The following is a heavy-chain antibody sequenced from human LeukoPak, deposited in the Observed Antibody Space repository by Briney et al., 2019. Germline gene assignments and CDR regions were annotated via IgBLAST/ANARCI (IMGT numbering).Heavy chain of an antibody. Sequence: PGGSLGLSCAASGFTFSSYSMNWVRQAPGKGLEWVSSISSSSSYIYYADSLKGRFTISRDNAKNSLYLQMNSLRAEDTAVYYCARDMDYPVEYYYYYMDVWGKGTTVTVSS. V-gene: IGHV3-21*01. CDR1: GFTFSSYS. CDR2: ISSSSSYI. J-gene: IGHJ6*03. D-gene: IGHD3/OR15-3a*01. CDR3: ARDMDYPVEYYYYYMDV.